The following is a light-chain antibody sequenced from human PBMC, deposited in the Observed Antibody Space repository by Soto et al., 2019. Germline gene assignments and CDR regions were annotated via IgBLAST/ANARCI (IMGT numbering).Light chain of an antibody. V-gene: IGLV2-14*01. CDR2: EVS. CDR3: SSYTSSSTLYV. J-gene: IGLJ1*01. CDR1: SSDVGGYNY. Sequence: QSALTPPASVSGSPGQSITISCTGTSSDVGGYNYVSWYQQHPGTAPKLLIYEVSNRPSGVSNRFSGSKSGNTASLTISGLQSEDEADYYCSSYTSSSTLYVFGTGTKVTVL.